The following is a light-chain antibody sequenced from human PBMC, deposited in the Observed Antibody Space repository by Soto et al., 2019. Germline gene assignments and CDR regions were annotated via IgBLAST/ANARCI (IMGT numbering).Light chain of an antibody. J-gene: IGKJ2*01. CDR2: AVA. CDR3: QQTYDTPTT. V-gene: IGKV1-39*01. CDR1: QRIDNY. Sequence: DIQMTQSPSSLFASVGDRVTITSRASQRIDNYLNWYQQKPGKAPNLVIYAVASLQGGVPSRFSGSASGTDFTLTISSLQPEDFATYYCQQTYDTPTTFGQGTKLEI.